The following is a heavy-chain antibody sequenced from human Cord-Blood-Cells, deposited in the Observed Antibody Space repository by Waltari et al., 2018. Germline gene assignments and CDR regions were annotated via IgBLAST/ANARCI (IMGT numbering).Heavy chain of an antibody. Sequence: QVQLVQSGAEVKKPGSSVKVSCKASGGTFSRYAISWVRQAPGQGLEWMGRIIPILGIANYAQKFQGRVTITADKSTSTAYMELSSLRSEDTAVYYCARTYNWNYYFDYWGQGTLVTVSS. D-gene: IGHD1-7*01. J-gene: IGHJ4*02. V-gene: IGHV1-69*09. CDR2: IIPILGIA. CDR3: ARTYNWNYYFDY. CDR1: GGTFSRYA.